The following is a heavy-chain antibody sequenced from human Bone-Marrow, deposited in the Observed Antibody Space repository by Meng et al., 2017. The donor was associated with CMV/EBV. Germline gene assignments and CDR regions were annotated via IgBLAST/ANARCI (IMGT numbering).Heavy chain of an antibody. CDR1: GFAFSNYW. CDR3: ATTYYYDDTDYP. CDR2: INQHGSEN. J-gene: IGHJ5*02. D-gene: IGHD3-22*01. V-gene: IGHV3-7*01. Sequence: GGSLRLSCAASGFAFSNYWMTWIRQAPGKGLEWVGNINQHGSENQYADSVRGRFTISRDNARNSVYLQMNTLRAEDTAVYYCATTYYYDDTDYPSGQGTLVTVYS.